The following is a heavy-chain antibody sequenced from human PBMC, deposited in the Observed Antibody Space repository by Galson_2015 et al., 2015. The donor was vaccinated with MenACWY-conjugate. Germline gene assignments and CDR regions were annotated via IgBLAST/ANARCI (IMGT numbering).Heavy chain of an antibody. V-gene: IGHV1-3*01. CDR1: GYTFTSYV. D-gene: IGHD5-18*01. J-gene: IGHJ4*02. CDR2: INPSNRDT. CDR3: ARDQIGVDAASH. Sequence: QSGAEVKKPGESLRISCKASGYTFTSYVMHWVRQAPGQRLEWMGWINPSNRDTKYSQKFQGRVSLTRDTSASTAYMELSSLRSEDTAVYFCARDQIGVDAASHWGQGTLVTVSS.